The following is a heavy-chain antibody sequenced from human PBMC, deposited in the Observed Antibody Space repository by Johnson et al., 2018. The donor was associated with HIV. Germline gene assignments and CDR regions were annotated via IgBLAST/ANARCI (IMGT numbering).Heavy chain of an antibody. Sequence: QVQLVESGGGVVKPGRSLRLSCAASGFTFSSYAMHWVRQAPGKGLEWVAVISYDGSNKYYADSVKGRFTISRDNSKNTLYLQMNSLRAEDTAVYYCTRGLDYYDSTGFRSASFDIWGQGTMVIVSP. J-gene: IGHJ3*02. CDR1: GFTFSSYA. CDR2: ISYDGSNK. V-gene: IGHV3-30-3*01. D-gene: IGHD3-22*01. CDR3: TRGLDYYDSTGFRSASFDI.